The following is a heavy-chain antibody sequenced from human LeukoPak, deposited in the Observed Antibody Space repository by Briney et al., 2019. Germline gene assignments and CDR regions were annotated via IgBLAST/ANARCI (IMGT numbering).Heavy chain of an antibody. CDR2: VNPSGETI. Sequence: GASVKVSCKASGDTFTNYHMHWVRQAPGQGLEWMGIVNPSGETIRYAQKFQGRVTMTRDMSTTTVYMELSSLTSEDTAMYYCASNSTSSYFEDWGRGTLVTVSS. D-gene: IGHD6-6*01. J-gene: IGHJ4*02. CDR1: GDTFTNYH. CDR3: ASNSTSSYFED. V-gene: IGHV1-46*01.